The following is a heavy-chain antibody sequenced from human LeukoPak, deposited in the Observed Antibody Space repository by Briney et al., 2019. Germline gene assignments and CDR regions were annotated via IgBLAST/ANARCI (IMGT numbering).Heavy chain of an antibody. Sequence: PSQTLSLTCTVSGGSISSGDYYWSWIRQPPGTGLECIGYIYYSGSTYYNPSLKSRVTISVDTSKNQFSLKLSSVTAADTAVYYCARVDIGAADPYYFDYWGQGTLVTVSS. J-gene: IGHJ4*02. CDR3: ARVDIGAADPYYFDY. CDR2: IYYSGST. CDR1: GGSISSGDYY. D-gene: IGHD6-13*01. V-gene: IGHV4-30-4*01.